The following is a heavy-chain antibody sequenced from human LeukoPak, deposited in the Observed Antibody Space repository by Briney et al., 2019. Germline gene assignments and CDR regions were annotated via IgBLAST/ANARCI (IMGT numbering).Heavy chain of an antibody. J-gene: IGHJ4*02. CDR1: GYSFTSYD. D-gene: IGHD6-13*01. V-gene: IGHV1-8*01. CDR3: ARGVYIAAAQYGY. CDR2: MNPNSGNT. Sequence: ASVKVSCKASGYSFTSYDVNWVRQATGQGLEWMGWMNPNSGNTGYAQKFQGRVTMTRNTSISTAYMELSSLRSEDTAVYYCARGVYIAAAQYGYWGQGTLVTVSS.